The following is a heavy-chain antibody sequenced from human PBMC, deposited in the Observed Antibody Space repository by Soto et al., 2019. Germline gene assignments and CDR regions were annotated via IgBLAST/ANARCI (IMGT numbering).Heavy chain of an antibody. CDR2: INPNSGGT. Sequence: ASVKVSCKASGYTFTGYYMHWVRQAPGQGLEWMGWINPNSGGTNYAQKFQGWVTMTRETSISTAYMELSRLRSDDTAVYYCVRSGHSSSWYWFDPWGQGTLVTVSS. D-gene: IGHD6-13*01. V-gene: IGHV1-2*04. J-gene: IGHJ5*02. CDR1: GYTFTGYY. CDR3: VRSGHSSSWYWFDP.